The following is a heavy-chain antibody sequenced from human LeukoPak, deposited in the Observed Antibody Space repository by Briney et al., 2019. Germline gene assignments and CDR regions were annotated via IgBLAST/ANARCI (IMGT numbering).Heavy chain of an antibody. V-gene: IGHV3-15*01. Sequence: PGGSLRLSCEGSGFTFSNARMYWVRQTPGKGLEWVGRVKSKTDDETTDYAAPVKGRFTISRDDSKNTLYLQMNSLKTEDTAVYYCTTERMYYDFWSGYYPDFDNWGQGTLVTVSS. CDR1: GFTFSNAR. CDR2: VKSKTDDETT. CDR3: TTERMYYDFWSGYYPDFDN. J-gene: IGHJ4*02. D-gene: IGHD3-3*01.